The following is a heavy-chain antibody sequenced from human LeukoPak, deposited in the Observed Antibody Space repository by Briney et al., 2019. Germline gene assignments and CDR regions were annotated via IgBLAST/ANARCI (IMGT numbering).Heavy chain of an antibody. CDR2: IYTSGST. J-gene: IGHJ4*02. V-gene: IGHV4-4*07. CDR1: VGSLSSYY. CDR3: ARMYRDSSGYYYFDY. Sequence: LETLSLTSTLSVGSLSSYYWSWIRQPAGRGVEWIGRIYTSGSTNYNPSLTSGVTMSVDTAKKQSSLKLRSVTAAETIVAYCARMYRDSSGYYYFDYWGQGTLVTVSS. D-gene: IGHD3-22*01.